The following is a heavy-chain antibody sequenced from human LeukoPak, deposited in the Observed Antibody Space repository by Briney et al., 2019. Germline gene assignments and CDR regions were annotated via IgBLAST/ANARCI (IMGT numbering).Heavy chain of an antibody. CDR1: GASISGSGYY. CDR3: ARDRVIGSSGSYYFYYFDY. J-gene: IGHJ4*02. D-gene: IGHD1-26*01. Sequence: SETLSLTCAVSGASISGSGYYWGWIRQPPGKGLEWIGNIYYSGSTYYNASLQSRVTISIDTSKNQFSLKLSSVTAADTAVYYCARDRVIGSSGSYYFYYFDYWGQGTLVTVSS. CDR2: IYYSGST. V-gene: IGHV4-39*07.